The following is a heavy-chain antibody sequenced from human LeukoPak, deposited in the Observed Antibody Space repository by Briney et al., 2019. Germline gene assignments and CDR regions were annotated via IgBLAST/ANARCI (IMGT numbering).Heavy chain of an antibody. CDR2: IYYSGST. D-gene: IGHD3-10*01. V-gene: IGHV4-31*03. CDR1: GGSISSGGYY. Sequence: PSETLSLTCTVSGGSISSGGYYWSWIRQHPGKGLERIGYIYYSGSTYYNPSLKSRVTISVDTSKNQFSLKLSSVTAADTAVYYCARDGSGSHRVPDAFDIWGQGTMVTVSS. CDR3: ARDGSGSHRVPDAFDI. J-gene: IGHJ3*02.